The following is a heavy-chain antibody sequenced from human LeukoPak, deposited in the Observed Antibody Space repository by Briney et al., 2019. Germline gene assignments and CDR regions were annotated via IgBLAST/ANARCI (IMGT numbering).Heavy chain of an antibody. V-gene: IGHV3-23*01. D-gene: IGHD3-10*01. J-gene: IGHJ4*02. Sequence: GGSLRPSCAASGFTFSSYAMSWVRQAPGKGLEWVSVISGSGGSTYYADSVKGRFTISRDNSKNTLYLQMNSLRAEDTAVYYCAKDSGSYRGFDYWGQGTLVTVSS. CDR2: ISGSGGST. CDR3: AKDSGSYRGFDY. CDR1: GFTFSSYA.